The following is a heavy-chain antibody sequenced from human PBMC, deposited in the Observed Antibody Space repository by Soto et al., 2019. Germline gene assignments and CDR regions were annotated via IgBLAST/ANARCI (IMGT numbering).Heavy chain of an antibody. CDR3: AKSPWEFYCSGGSCYHDY. Sequence: GGSLRLSCAASGFTFSSYAMSWVRQAPGKGLEWVSAISGSGGSTYYADSAKGRFTISRDNSKNTLYLQMNSLRAEDTAVYYCAKSPWEFYCSGGSCYHDYWGQGTLVTVSS. J-gene: IGHJ4*02. CDR1: GFTFSSYA. V-gene: IGHV3-23*01. D-gene: IGHD2-15*01. CDR2: ISGSGGST.